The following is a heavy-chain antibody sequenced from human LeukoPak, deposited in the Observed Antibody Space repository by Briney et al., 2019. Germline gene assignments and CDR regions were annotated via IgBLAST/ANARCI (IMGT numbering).Heavy chain of an antibody. V-gene: IGHV4-59*08. CDR3: ARRPWTGGYYFDY. Sequence: PSETLSLTCTVSGGSISSYCWSWIRQPPGKGLEWIGYIYYSGSTNYNPSLKSRVTISVDTSKNQFSLKLSSVTAADTAVYYCARRPWTGGYYFDYWGQGTLVTVSS. D-gene: IGHD3-16*01. J-gene: IGHJ4*02. CDR1: GGSISSYC. CDR2: IYYSGST.